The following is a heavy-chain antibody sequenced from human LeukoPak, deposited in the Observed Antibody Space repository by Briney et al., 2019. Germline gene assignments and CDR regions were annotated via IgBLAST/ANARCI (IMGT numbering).Heavy chain of an antibody. CDR3: ARGIHYYDSSGYLPDY. D-gene: IGHD3-22*01. CDR2: IYYTGST. V-gene: IGHV4-59*01. CDR1: GGSISSYW. J-gene: IGHJ4*02. Sequence: SETLSLICTVSGGSISSYWWSWIRQPPGKGLEWIGYIYYTGSTNYNPSLKSRATISLDTSKNQFSLKLSSVTAADTAVYYCARGIHYYDSSGYLPDYWGQGTLVTVSS.